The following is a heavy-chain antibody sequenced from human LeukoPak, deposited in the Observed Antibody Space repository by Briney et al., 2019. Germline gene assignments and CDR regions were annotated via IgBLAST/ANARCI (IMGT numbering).Heavy chain of an antibody. CDR1: GFAFSSYV. D-gene: IGHD6-13*01. CDR3: ARDRLQQQLVPDAFDI. J-gene: IGHJ3*02. Sequence: AGGSLGLSCAASGFAFSSYVMSWVRQAPGKGLEWVSAITNTDDVSAIANSDGGTYYADSVKGRFVISRDNAKNSLYLQMNSLRAEDTAVYYCARDRLQQQLVPDAFDIWGQGTMVTVSS. V-gene: IGHV3-23*01. CDR2: IANSDGGT.